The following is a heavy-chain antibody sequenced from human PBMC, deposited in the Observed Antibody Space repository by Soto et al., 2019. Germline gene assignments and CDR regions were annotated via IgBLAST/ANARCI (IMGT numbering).Heavy chain of an antibody. CDR2: ISYDGSNK. J-gene: IGHJ1*01. CDR1: GCTFSSYA. D-gene: IGHD4-17*01. Sequence: QVQLVESGGGVVQPGRSLRLSCAASGCTFSSYAMHWVRQAPGKGLEWVAVISYDGSNKYYADSVKGRFTISRDNSKNTRYLQMNSLRAEDTAVYYCARERNNSYGDGAYFQNWGQGTLVTVSS. V-gene: IGHV3-30-3*01. CDR3: ARERNNSYGDGAYFQN.